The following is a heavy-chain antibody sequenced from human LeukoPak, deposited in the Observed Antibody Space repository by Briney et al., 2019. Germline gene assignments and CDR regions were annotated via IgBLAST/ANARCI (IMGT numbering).Heavy chain of an antibody. J-gene: IGHJ4*02. D-gene: IGHD6-13*01. CDR2: IKSKTDSGTT. V-gene: IGHV3-15*01. CDR1: GFTFSNAW. CDR3: TKLILAAADTGDY. Sequence: GRSLRLSCAASGFTFSNAWMSWVRQAPGKGLEWVGRIKSKTDSGTTDDAAPVKGRFTISRDDSKNTLYLQMNSLKTEDTAVYYCTKLILAAADTGDYWGQGTLVTVSS.